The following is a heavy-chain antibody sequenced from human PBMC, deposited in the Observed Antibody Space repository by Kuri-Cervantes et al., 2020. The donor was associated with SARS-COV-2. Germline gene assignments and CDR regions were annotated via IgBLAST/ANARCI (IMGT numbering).Heavy chain of an antibody. CDR2: VNPISGGT. CDR1: GYTFSDYY. Sequence: ASVKVSCKASGYTFSDYYIHWVRQAPGQGLEWMGWVNPISGGTKFAQKFQGRVTMTRDTSISTAYMELSRLRSDDTAVYYCARERSGWYSPRDAFDIWGQGTMVTVSS. CDR3: ARERSGWYSPRDAFDI. V-gene: IGHV1-2*02. D-gene: IGHD6-19*01. J-gene: IGHJ3*02.